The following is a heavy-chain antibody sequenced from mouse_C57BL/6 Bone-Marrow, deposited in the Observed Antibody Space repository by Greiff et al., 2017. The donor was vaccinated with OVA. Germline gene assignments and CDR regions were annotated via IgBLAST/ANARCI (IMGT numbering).Heavy chain of an antibody. CDR1: GYTFTDYY. CDR2: INPNNGGT. CDR3: AIGNRGYYAMDY. V-gene: IGHV1-26*01. J-gene: IGHJ4*01. Sequence: EVQLQQSGPELVKPGASVKISCKASGYTFTDYYMNWVKQSHGQSLEWIGDINPNNGGTSYNQKFKGKATLTVDKSSSTAYMELRSLTSEDSAVYYCAIGNRGYYAMDYWGQGTSVTVSS. D-gene: IGHD2-1*01.